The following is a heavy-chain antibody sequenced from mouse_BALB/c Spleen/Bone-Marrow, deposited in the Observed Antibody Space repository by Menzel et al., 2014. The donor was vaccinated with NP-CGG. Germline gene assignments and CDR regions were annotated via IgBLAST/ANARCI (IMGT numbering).Heavy chain of an antibody. V-gene: IGHV1-7*01. CDR1: GYTFTSYW. CDR3: AIRTYYAMDY. CDR2: INPSNGYT. J-gene: IGHJ4*01. Sequence: VQLQQSGAELAKPGASVKMSCKASGYTFTSYWMHWVKQRPGQGLEWIGYINPSNGYTEYNKKFKDKATLTADKSSXKAYIKRIRPKSEDSADDDRAIRTYYAMDYWGQGTLVTVSS.